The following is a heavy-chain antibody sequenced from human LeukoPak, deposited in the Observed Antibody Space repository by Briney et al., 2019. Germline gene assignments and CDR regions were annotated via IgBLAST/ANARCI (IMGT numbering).Heavy chain of an antibody. J-gene: IGHJ4*02. D-gene: IGHD4-17*01. V-gene: IGHV1-2*02. CDR1: GYTFTGYY. CDR3: ARSHDSGDPYYFDS. CDR2: INPNSGGT. Sequence: ASVKVSCKASGYTFTGYYMNWVRQAPGQELEWMGWINPNSGGTNYAQKFQGRVTMTRDTSISTAYMEVSRVRDDDTAVYYCARSHDSGDPYYFDSWGREPWSPSPQ.